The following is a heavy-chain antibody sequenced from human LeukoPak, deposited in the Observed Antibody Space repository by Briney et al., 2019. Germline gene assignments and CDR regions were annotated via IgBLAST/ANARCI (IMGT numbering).Heavy chain of an antibody. CDR1: RFIFCSYD. Sequence: PGGCVRLSCAASRFIFCSYDMSWVRQAPGKGLEWGLTLNGNGRSTYYGDSVKGRFTISRDNSKTTLSLQMNSLRAEDTAVYYCAKEYYVLLVDALGGSLDYWGRGTLVTVSS. CDR3: AKEYYVLLVDALGGSLDY. D-gene: IGHD2-8*02. J-gene: IGHJ4*02. V-gene: IGHV3-23*01. CDR2: LNGNGRST.